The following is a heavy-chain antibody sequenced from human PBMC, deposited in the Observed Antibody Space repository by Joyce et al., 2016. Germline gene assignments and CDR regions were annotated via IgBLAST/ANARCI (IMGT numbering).Heavy chain of an antibody. CDR1: GLSFDKAW. CDR2: MKSKIEGGTT. CDR3: TTGLQWDSLKDY. D-gene: IGHD1-26*01. V-gene: IGHV3-15*01. J-gene: IGHJ4*02. Sequence: EVQLVQSGGGLIKPGGSLRLSCAVSGLSFDKAWMNWVRQSPGKGLEWVGRMKSKIEGGTTAYRGTVEGRFTISRQDSENTFFLQMNGLKTEDTGVYYCTTGLQWDSLKDYWGQGTLVTVSS.